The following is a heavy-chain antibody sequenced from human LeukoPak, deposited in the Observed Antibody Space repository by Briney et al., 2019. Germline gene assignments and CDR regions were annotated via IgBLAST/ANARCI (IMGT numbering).Heavy chain of an antibody. V-gene: IGHV4-59*01. CDR1: DDSLNNYY. CDR2: IYYSGHT. Sequence: PSETLSLTCTVFDDSLNNYYWNWIRQPPGKGLEWIGYIYYSGHTNYNPSLNSRVAISIDTSKNQFSLKLNSLTAADTAVYYCARATWNGHMFDYWGQGSLVTVTS. CDR3: ARATWNGHMFDY. D-gene: IGHD5-24*01. J-gene: IGHJ4*02.